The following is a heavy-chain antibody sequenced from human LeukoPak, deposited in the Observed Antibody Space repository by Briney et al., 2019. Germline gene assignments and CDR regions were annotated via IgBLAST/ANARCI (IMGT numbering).Heavy chain of an antibody. CDR3: ARGRPNYYFDY. V-gene: IGHV4-34*01. J-gene: IGHJ4*02. CDR1: GGSFSGYY. CDR2: INHSGGT. Sequence: PSETLSLTCAVYGGSFSGYYWSWIRQPPGKGLEWIGEINHSGGTNYNPSLKSRVTISVDTSKNQFSLKLSSVTAADTAVYYCARGRPNYYFDYWGQGTLVTVSS.